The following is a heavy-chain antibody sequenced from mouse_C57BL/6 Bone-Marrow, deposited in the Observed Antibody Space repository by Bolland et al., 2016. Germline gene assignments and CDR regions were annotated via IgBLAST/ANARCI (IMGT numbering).Heavy chain of an antibody. V-gene: IGHV1-64*01. D-gene: IGHD1-1*01. CDR3: ARETTVVAPYAMDY. CDR2: ST. J-gene: IGHJ4*01. Sequence: STNYNEKFKSKATLTVDNSSSTAYMQLSSLTSEDSAVYYCARETTVVAPYAMDYWGQGT.